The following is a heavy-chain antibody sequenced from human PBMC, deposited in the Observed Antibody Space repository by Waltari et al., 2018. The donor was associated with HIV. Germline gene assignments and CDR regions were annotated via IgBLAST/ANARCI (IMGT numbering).Heavy chain of an antibody. CDR2: MNSDGSDT. Sequence: EEKLVESGGGLVQPGGSLRLSCAAFGFTFSGNWMHWVRQVPGKGLVWVSRMNSDGSDTSTADSVKGRFTISRDNAKNTLYLQMNSLRAEDTAVYYCVRGAPFDFWGQGALVAVSS. CDR3: VRGAPFDF. J-gene: IGHJ4*02. CDR1: GFTFSGNW. V-gene: IGHV3-74*01.